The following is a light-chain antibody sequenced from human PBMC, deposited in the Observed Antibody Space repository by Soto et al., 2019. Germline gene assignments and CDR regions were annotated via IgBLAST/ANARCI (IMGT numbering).Light chain of an antibody. J-gene: IGLJ3*02. CDR2: DVT. V-gene: IGLV2-14*01. Sequence: QSALTQPASVSGSPGQSITISCTGTSSDVGGYNYVSWYQQKSGKAPKLIIYDVTNRPSGVSNRFSGSKSGNTASLTISGLQAEDEADYYCFSYTRSTARVFGGGTQLTVL. CDR1: SSDVGGYNY. CDR3: FSYTRSTARV.